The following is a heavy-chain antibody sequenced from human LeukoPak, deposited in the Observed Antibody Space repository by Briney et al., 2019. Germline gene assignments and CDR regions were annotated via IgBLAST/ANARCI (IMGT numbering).Heavy chain of an antibody. V-gene: IGHV3-11*04. CDR1: GFTFSDYY. Sequence: GGSLRLSCAASGFTFSDYYMSWIRRAPGKGLEWFSYISSSGSTIYYADSVKGRFTISRDNAKNSLYLQMNSLRAEDTAVYYCAKASGSYYNAYFDYWGQGTLVTVSS. D-gene: IGHD3-10*01. CDR2: ISSSGSTI. CDR3: AKASGSYYNAYFDY. J-gene: IGHJ4*02.